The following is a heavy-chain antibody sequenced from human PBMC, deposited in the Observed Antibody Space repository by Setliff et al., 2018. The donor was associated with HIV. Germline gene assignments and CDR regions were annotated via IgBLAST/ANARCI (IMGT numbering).Heavy chain of an antibody. V-gene: IGHV1-2*02. CDR2: ISPYNGNT. J-gene: IGHJ3*02. D-gene: IGHD3-22*01. Sequence: ASVKVSCKASGYTFTGYYMHWVRQAPGQGLEWMGWISPYNGNTNSAQKLQGRVTMTTDTSITTAFLHVAKLTSDDTAIYYCARGGGGYYYVGAVDIWGQGTVVTVSS. CDR3: ARGGGGYYYVGAVDI. CDR1: GYTFTGYY.